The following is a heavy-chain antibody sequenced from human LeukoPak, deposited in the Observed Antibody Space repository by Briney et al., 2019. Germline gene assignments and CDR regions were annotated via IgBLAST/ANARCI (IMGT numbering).Heavy chain of an antibody. CDR1: EFTFSNYW. V-gene: IGHV3-7*01. Sequence: GGSLRLSCGVSEFTFSNYWMSWVRQAPGKGLEWVANIKQDGSEKYYVDSVKGRFTISRDNAKNSLYLQMNTLRAEDTAVYYCASGRGCSGWGQGTLVTVSS. CDR3: ASGRGCSG. J-gene: IGHJ4*02. D-gene: IGHD6-19*01. CDR2: IKQDGSEK.